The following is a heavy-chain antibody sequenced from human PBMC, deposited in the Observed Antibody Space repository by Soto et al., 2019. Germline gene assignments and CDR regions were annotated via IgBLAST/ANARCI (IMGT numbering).Heavy chain of an antibody. J-gene: IGHJ6*02. V-gene: IGHV3-30-3*01. CDR3: ARTKSGIGIQLWFTPSVYGMDV. CDR2: ISYDGSNK. Sequence: PGGSLRLSCAASGFTFSSYAMHWVRQAPGKGLEWVAVISYDGSNKYYADSVKGRFTISRDNSKNTLYLQMNSLRAEDTAVYYCARTKSGIGIQLWFTPSVYGMDVWGQGTTVTVSS. D-gene: IGHD5-18*01. CDR1: GFTFSSYA.